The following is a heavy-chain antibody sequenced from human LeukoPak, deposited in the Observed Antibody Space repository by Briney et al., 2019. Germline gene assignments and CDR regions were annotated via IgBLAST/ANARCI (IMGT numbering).Heavy chain of an antibody. CDR3: ARKTTVTTNQYYGMDV. Sequence: PSQTFSLTCAISGDSVSSNIAAWNWIRQSPSRGLEWLGRTYYRSKWYNGYAVSVKSRITIIPDTSKNQFSLQLNSVTPEDTAVYYCARKTTVTTNQYYGMDVWGQGTTVTVSS. CDR2: TYYRSKWYN. J-gene: IGHJ6*02. D-gene: IGHD4-17*01. CDR1: GDSVSSNIAA. V-gene: IGHV6-1*01.